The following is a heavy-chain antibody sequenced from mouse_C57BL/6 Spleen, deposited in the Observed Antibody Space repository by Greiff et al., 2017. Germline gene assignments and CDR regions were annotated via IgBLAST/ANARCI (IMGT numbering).Heavy chain of an antibody. CDR2: ISNGGGST. V-gene: IGHV5-12*01. CDR3: ARRRADGYFSY. Sequence: EVKLVESGGGLVQPGGSLKLSCAASGFTFSDYYMYWVRQTPEKRLEWVAYISNGGGSTYYPDTVKGRFTISRDNAKNTPYLQMSRLKSEDTAMYYCARRRADGYFSYWGQGTLVTVSA. J-gene: IGHJ3*01. CDR1: GFTFSDYY. D-gene: IGHD2-3*01.